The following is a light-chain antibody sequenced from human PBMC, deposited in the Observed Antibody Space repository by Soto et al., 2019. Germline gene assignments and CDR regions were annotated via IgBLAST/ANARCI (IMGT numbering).Light chain of an antibody. Sequence: DIELTQSPSSLSASVGERVTLTCRASQSISSYLNGYEQKPGKAPKRLINAASNMQSGVPSRFSGSGSGTDFTLTISSLQPEDFATYQWQQSYSIPLTFGGGTKVEI. J-gene: IGKJ4*01. CDR3: QQSYSIPLT. CDR2: AAS. CDR1: QSISSY. V-gene: IGKV1-39*01.